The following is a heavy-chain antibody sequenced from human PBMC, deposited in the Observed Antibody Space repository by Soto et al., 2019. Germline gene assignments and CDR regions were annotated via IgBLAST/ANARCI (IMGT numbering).Heavy chain of an antibody. J-gene: IGHJ4*02. Sequence: SLRLSCAASGFTFDDYAMHWVRQAPGQGLEWVSGISWNSGSIGYADSVKGRFTISRDNAKNSLYLQMNSLRAEDTAVYYSARIYSSASHFQYNVDYWGQGT. V-gene: IGHV3-9*01. D-gene: IGHD3-10*01. CDR3: ARIYSSASHFQYNVDY. CDR1: GFTFDDYA. CDR2: ISWNSGSI.